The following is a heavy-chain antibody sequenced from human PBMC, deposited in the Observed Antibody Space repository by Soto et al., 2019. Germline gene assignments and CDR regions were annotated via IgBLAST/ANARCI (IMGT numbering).Heavy chain of an antibody. CDR2: VYYSWSS. CDR3: ARSVAVPGAHIDY. V-gene: IGHV4-59*01. Sequence: PSETLSLNWSLSSCSISGSYWSWIRQSPGRGLEXVSYVYYSWSSNNSPYLRSRVSISVDTSKNEFSLRLSSVTAAATAVYFCARSVAVPGAHIDYWGEGTQVTVPQ. J-gene: IGHJ4*02. CDR1: SCSISGSY. D-gene: IGHD6-19*01.